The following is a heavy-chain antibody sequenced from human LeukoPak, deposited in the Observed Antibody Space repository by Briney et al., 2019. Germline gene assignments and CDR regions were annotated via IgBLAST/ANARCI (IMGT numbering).Heavy chain of an antibody. CDR2: ISSSSSYI. CDR3: ARVVVPTKSYYYFGMDV. D-gene: IGHD3-22*01. Sequence: GGSLRLSCAASGFTFSSYSMNWVRQAPGKGLEWVSSISSSSSYIYYADSVKGRFTISRDNAKNSLYLQMNSLRAEDTAVYYCARVVVPTKSYYYFGMDVWGQGTTVTVSS. J-gene: IGHJ6*02. CDR1: GFTFSSYS. V-gene: IGHV3-21*01.